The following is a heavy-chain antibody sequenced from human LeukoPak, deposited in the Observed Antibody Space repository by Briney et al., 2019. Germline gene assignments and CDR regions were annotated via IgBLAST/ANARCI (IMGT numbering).Heavy chain of an antibody. D-gene: IGHD3-22*01. Sequence: PGGCLRLSCAASGFTFSNYGMSWGRQAPGKGLEWVSTISGSGGSTYSADSVKGRFTISRDNSKNTMYLQLNSLRAEDTAVYYCAKLHDTSGLSVLDPWGQGTVVTVSS. V-gene: IGHV3-23*01. CDR1: GFTFSNYG. J-gene: IGHJ4*03. CDR3: AKLHDTSGLSVLDP. CDR2: ISGSGGST.